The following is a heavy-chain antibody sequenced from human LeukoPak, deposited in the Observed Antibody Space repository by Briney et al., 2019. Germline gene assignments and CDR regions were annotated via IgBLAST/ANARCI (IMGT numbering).Heavy chain of an antibody. Sequence: RGSLRLSCAASGFTFSSYEMNWVRQAPGKGLEWVSYISSSGSTIYYADSVKGRFTISRDNAKNSLYLQMNSLRAEDTAVYYCARSSGWLHDAFDIWGQGTMVTVSS. CDR1: GFTFSSYE. V-gene: IGHV3-48*03. CDR2: ISSSGSTI. D-gene: IGHD6-19*01. J-gene: IGHJ3*02. CDR3: ARSSGWLHDAFDI.